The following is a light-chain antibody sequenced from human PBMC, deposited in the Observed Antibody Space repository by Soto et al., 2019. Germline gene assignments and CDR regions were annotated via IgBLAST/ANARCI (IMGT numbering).Light chain of an antibody. CDR1: QSVSTN. Sequence: EIVMTQSPATLSVSPGERATLSCRASQSVSTNLAWYQQKPGQAPRLLIYGASTRATGIPARFSGSGSGTEFTLTISSLQPEDFATYYCLQHNTYPPTFGQGTKV. J-gene: IGKJ1*01. CDR3: LQHNTYPPT. V-gene: IGKV3-15*01. CDR2: GAS.